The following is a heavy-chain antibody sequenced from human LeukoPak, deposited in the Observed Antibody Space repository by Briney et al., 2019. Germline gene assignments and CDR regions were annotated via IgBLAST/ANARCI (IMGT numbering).Heavy chain of an antibody. J-gene: IGHJ4*02. CDR1: GFIFNNYN. D-gene: IGHD7-27*01. CDR2: THFDEIDA. V-gene: IGHV3-30*02. Sequence: GGSLRLSCAASGFIFNNYNMHWVRQAPGKGLEWVAFTHFDEIDAYFPDSVKGRFTISRDNSKNTLYLQMNTLRDEDTAMYYCVINNWGFVYWGQGTLVIVSA. CDR3: VINNWGFVY.